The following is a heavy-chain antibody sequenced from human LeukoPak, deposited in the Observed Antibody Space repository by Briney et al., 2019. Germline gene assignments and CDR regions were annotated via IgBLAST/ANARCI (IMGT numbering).Heavy chain of an antibody. D-gene: IGHD4-23*01. V-gene: IGHV4-4*07. CDR2: IYSSGNT. Sequence: SETLSLTCTVSGASTSSYYWSWIRQPAGKGLEWIGRIYSSGNTNYNPSLKSRVTMSVDTSKNQYSLKVSSVTAADTAVYYCASYRGNSAYYGSWGQGTLVTVSS. CDR3: ASYRGNSAYYGS. J-gene: IGHJ4*02. CDR1: GASTSSYY.